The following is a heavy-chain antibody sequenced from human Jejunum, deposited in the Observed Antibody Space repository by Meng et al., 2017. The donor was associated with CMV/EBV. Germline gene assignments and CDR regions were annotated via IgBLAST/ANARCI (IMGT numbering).Heavy chain of an antibody. CDR1: GGSISNHY. V-gene: IGHV4-4*07. Sequence: QVQRQESGQGLVKPSETLSLTCTVSGGSISNHYWSWIRQSAGKGLEWIGRFYSSDTYNYHPSLNSRLTMSLDTSKNQSSLNLSSVTAADTAIYYCARGPGASTREGFDYWGLGTLVTVSS. J-gene: IGHJ4*02. CDR2: FYSSDTY. D-gene: IGHD1-26*01. CDR3: ARGPGASTREGFDY.